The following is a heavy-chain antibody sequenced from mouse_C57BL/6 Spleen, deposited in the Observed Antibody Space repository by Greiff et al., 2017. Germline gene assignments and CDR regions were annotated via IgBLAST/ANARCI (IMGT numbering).Heavy chain of an antibody. Sequence: EVQGVESGEGLVKPGGSLKLSCAASGFTFSSYAMSWVRQTPEKRLEWVAYISSGGDYIYYADTVKGRFTISRDNARNTLYLQMSSLKSEDTAMYYCTRGGNYDYAMDYWGQGTSVTVSS. D-gene: IGHD2-1*01. CDR1: GFTFSSYA. V-gene: IGHV5-9-1*02. CDR2: ISSGGDYI. CDR3: TRGGNYDYAMDY. J-gene: IGHJ4*01.